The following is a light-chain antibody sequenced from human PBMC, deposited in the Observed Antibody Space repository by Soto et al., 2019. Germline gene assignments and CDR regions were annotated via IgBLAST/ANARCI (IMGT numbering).Light chain of an antibody. CDR2: DVS. V-gene: IGLV2-14*03. CDR3: SSYSATSIVV. CDR1: SSDVGGYNY. J-gene: IGLJ2*01. Sequence: QSALTQPASVSGSPGQSITISCTGGSSDVGGYNYVSGFQHNPGKAPKFLIYDVSRRPLGVSNRFSGSKSGNTASLTISGLQAEDEADYYCSSYSATSIVVFGGGTKLTVL.